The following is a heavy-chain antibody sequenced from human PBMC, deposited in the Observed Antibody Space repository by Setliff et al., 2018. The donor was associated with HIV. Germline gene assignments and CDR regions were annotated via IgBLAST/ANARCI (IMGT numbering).Heavy chain of an antibody. V-gene: IGHV4-39*01. CDR3: ARHRDGGTYPLDY. Sequence: SETLSLTCTVSGGSMSSSSYYWGWIRQPPGKGLEWIGYITYSGSAYYNPSLKSRVTISIDTSNNQISLRLSSVTAADTAVYYCARHRDGGTYPLDYWGQGTLVTVSS. CDR2: ITYSGSA. D-gene: IGHD1-26*01. J-gene: IGHJ4*02. CDR1: GGSMSSSSYY.